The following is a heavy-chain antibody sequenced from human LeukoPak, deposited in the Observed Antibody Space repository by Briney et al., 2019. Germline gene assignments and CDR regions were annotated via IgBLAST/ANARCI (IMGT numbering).Heavy chain of an antibody. CDR1: GFMLSNHA. CDR2: ISTRGGGI. CDR3: AKDGFEYYDSRGYYYFDY. J-gene: IGHJ4*02. Sequence: GGSLRLSRAASGFMLSNHAMSGVRQAPGKGGEGVSGISTRGGGIYYADSVKGRFTISRDNSKNTVYVQMKRLRAEDTAVYYCAKDGFEYYDSRGYYYFDYWGQGTLVTVSS. V-gene: IGHV3-23*01. D-gene: IGHD3-22*01.